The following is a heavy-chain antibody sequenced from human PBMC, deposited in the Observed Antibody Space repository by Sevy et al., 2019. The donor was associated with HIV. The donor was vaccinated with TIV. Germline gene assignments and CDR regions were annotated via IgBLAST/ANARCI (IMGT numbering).Heavy chain of an antibody. Sequence: GGSLRLSCSTSGFTFRSAWMNWVRQAPGRGLEWVGRIKSNKDGGSTEFAAPVKARFGISRDDSRNMIFLQMNSLKMEDTGVYYCTTYDVSGYYWAMFDFWGQGTLVTVSS. V-gene: IGHV3-15*01. J-gene: IGHJ4*02. D-gene: IGHD3-22*01. CDR1: GFTFRSAW. CDR3: TTYDVSGYYWAMFDF. CDR2: IKSNKDGGST.